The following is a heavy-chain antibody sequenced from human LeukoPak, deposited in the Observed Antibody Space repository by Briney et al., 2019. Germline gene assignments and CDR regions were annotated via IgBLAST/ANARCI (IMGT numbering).Heavy chain of an antibody. V-gene: IGHV4-59*08. J-gene: IGHJ6*02. CDR1: GGSISSYY. Sequence: SSETLSLTCTVSGGSISSYYWSWIRQPPGKGLEWIGYIYYSGSTNYNPSLKSRVTISVDTSKNQFSLKLSSVTAADTAVYYRARYGSGSYSFGMDVWGQGTTVTVSS. CDR3: ARYGSGSYSFGMDV. D-gene: IGHD3-10*01. CDR2: IYYSGST.